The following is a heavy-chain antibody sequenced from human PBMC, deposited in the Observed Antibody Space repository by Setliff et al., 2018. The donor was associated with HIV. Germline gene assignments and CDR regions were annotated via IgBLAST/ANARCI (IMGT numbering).Heavy chain of an antibody. D-gene: IGHD6-6*01. CDR2: INDSGST. Sequence: KTSETLSLTCAVYGGSFSDYYWTWIRQPPGKGLEWIGGINDSGSTNYNPSLKSRVTMSVDTTKNQFSLKLSSVTAADTAVYYCARLKGQYSSSSGRTWFDPWGQGTQVTVS. V-gene: IGHV4-34*01. CDR1: GGSFSDYY. J-gene: IGHJ5*02. CDR3: ARLKGQYSSSSGRTWFDP.